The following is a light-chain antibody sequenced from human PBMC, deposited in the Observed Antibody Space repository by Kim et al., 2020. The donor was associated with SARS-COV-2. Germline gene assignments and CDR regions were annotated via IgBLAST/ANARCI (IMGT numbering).Light chain of an antibody. Sequence: DIVMTQTPDSLAVSLGERATINCKSSQSVLYSSNNKNYLAWYQQKPGQPPKLLIYCASTRESGVPDRFSGSGSGTDFTLTISSLQAEDVAVYYCQQYYSIPRTFGQGTKVDIK. J-gene: IGKJ1*01. CDR3: QQYYSIPRT. V-gene: IGKV4-1*01. CDR1: QSVLYSSNNKNY. CDR2: CAS.